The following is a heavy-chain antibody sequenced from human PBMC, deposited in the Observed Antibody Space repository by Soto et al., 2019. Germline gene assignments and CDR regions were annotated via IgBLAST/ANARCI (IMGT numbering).Heavy chain of an antibody. CDR3: ARDFAHRSSSGILDY. V-gene: IGHV3-33*01. D-gene: IGHD6-6*01. Sequence: GGSLRLSCAASGVTLRSYGMHGVRQAPGKGLEWVAVIWYDGSNKYYADSVKGRFTISRDNSKNTLYLQMNSLRAEDTAVYYCARDFAHRSSSGILDYWGQGTLVTVSS. CDR2: IWYDGSNK. CDR1: GVTLRSYG. J-gene: IGHJ4*02.